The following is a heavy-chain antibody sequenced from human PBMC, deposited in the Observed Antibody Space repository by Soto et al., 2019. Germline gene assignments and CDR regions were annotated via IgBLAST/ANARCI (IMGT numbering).Heavy chain of an antibody. D-gene: IGHD5-18*01. CDR2: MKHSGET. CDR1: GESFSGYY. CDR3: ARGQFTALDY. J-gene: IGHJ4*02. Sequence: PSETLSLTCAVFGESFSGYYWTWIRQPPGKGLEWIGEMKHSGETHYNPSLKTRVTISVDSSKNQFSLKLTSVTAADTAMYYCARGQFTALDYWGQGTLVTVSS. V-gene: IGHV4-34*01.